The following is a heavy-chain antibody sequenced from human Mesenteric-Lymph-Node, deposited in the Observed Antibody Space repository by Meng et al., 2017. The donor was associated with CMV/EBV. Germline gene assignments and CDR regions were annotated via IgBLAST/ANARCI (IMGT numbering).Heavy chain of an antibody. CDR1: GESVCSYY. CDR3: TRGPRWGGFGERDAFDV. CDR2: MSHMRGP. J-gene: IGHJ3*01. Sequence: GESVCSYYWTWLRQPPGERLEWIGDMSHMRGPNYDPSLKHRVTISVDAPKDQLSLKLNSVTAAGVAMFYCTRGPRWGGFGERDAFDVWGPGTMVTVSS. D-gene: IGHD3-10*01. V-gene: IGHV4-34*01.